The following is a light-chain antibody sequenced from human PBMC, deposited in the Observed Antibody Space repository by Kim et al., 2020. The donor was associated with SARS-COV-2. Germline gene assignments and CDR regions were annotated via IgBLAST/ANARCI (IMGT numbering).Light chain of an antibody. CDR2: SNN. Sequence: QCVLTQPPSTSGTPGQRLTISCSGSSSNVRDNTVNWYQQLPGTAPKLLIYSNNQRPSGVPDRFSGSKSGTSASLAISGLQSEDEAEYYCATWDDSLNGPVFGGGTKVTVL. CDR1: SSNVRDNT. CDR3: ATWDDSLNGPV. V-gene: IGLV1-44*01. J-gene: IGLJ3*02.